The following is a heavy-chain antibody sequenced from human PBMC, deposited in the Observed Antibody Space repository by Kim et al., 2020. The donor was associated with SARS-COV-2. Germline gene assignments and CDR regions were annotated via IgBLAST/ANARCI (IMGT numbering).Heavy chain of an antibody. J-gene: IGHJ5*02. CDR2: FDPEDGET. CDR3: ATARIVGAYNWFDP. V-gene: IGHV1-24*01. D-gene: IGHD1-26*01. CDR1: GYTLTELS. Sequence: ASVKVSCKVSGYTLTELSMHWVRQAPGKGLEWMGGFDPEDGETIYAQKFQGRVTMTEDTSTDTAYMELSSLRSEDTAVYYCATARIVGAYNWFDPWGQGTLVPVSS.